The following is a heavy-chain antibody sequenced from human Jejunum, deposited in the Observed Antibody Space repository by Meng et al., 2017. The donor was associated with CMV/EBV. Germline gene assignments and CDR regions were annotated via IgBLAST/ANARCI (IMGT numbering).Heavy chain of an antibody. D-gene: IGHD5-12*01. CDR3: ARVRGYGSDY. CDR2: ISSNGGST. V-gene: IGHV3-64*01. Sequence: VQRVGSGGGLVQPGGSLRLPCAASGFTFSSYVMHWVRQAPGKGLEYVSGISSNGGSTYYANSVKDRFIISRDNSKNIVYLQMGSLRAEDMAVYYCARVRGYGSDYWGQGTLVTVSS. J-gene: IGHJ4*02. CDR1: GFTFSSYV.